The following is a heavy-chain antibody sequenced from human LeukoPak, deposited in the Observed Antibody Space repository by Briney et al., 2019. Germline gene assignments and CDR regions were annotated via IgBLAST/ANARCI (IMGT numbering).Heavy chain of an antibody. Sequence: PSETLPLTCTVSGGSISSYYWSWIRQPPGKGLEWIGYIYYSGSTNYNPSLKSRVTISVETSKNQFSLKLSSVTAADTAVYYCAREKVYYDFWSGYSWHDAFDIWGQGTMVTVSS. CDR3: AREKVYYDFWSGYSWHDAFDI. V-gene: IGHV4-59*01. D-gene: IGHD3-3*01. CDR2: IYYSGST. CDR1: GGSISSYY. J-gene: IGHJ3*02.